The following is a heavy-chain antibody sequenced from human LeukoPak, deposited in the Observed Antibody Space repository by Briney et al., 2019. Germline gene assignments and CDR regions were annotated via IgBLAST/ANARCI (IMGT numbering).Heavy chain of an antibody. V-gene: IGHV4-30-2*01. CDR1: GGSVSSGGYF. CDR3: ARGIYGSRTWGY. J-gene: IGHJ4*02. CDR2: ISQSGST. D-gene: IGHD6-19*01. Sequence: SQTLSLTCSVSGGSVSSGGYFWSWIRQPPEKGLEWIGYISQSGSTYYNPSLKSRVITSLDRSKNQFSLRLSSVTAADTAVYYCARGIYGSRTWGYWGQGTLVAVSS.